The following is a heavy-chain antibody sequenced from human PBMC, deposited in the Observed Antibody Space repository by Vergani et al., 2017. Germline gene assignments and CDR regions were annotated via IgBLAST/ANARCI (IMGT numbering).Heavy chain of an antibody. D-gene: IGHD6-13*01. Sequence: QVQLQESGPGLVKPSETLSLTCAVSGGSISDYYWNWLRQPPGEGLEWLGYIYKSGSSTYNPSLKGRVTISADTSKNQFSLKLTSVTAADTAVYYCARDPLYSTACPFLLLDMDFWVQGTTVTVSS. V-gene: IGHV4-59*01. CDR1: GGSISDYY. CDR2: IYKSGSS. CDR3: ARDPLYSTACPFLLLDMDF. J-gene: IGHJ6*02.